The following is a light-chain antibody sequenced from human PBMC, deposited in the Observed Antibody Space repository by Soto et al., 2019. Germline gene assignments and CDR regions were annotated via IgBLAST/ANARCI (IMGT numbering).Light chain of an antibody. CDR3: QQYNKWPLT. CDR2: GAS. Sequence: ESVKTQTPATLSVSPGERATLSCRASQSVSSNLAWYQHKPGQAASLLIHGASTRATGIPARFSGSGSGTEFTLTVSSLQSEDFAVYYCQQYNKWPLTFGGGTKVEIK. V-gene: IGKV3-15*01. J-gene: IGKJ4*01. CDR1: QSVSSN.